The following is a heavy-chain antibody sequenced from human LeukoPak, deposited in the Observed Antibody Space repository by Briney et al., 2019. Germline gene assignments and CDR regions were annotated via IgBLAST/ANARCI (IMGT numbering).Heavy chain of an antibody. CDR3: ASIIAARRNYYYYYYVDV. V-gene: IGHV4-34*01. CDR2: INHSGST. D-gene: IGHD6-6*01. CDR1: GGSFSGYY. J-gene: IGHJ6*03. Sequence: SETLSLTCAVYGGSFSGYYWSWIRQPPGKGLEWIGEINHSGSTNYNPSLKSRVTISVDTSKNQFSLKLSSVTAADTAVYYCASIIAARRNYYYYYYVDVWGKGTTVTVSS.